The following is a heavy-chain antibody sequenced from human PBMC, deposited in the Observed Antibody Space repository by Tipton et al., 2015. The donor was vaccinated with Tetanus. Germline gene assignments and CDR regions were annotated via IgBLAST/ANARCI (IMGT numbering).Heavy chain of an antibody. CDR3: ARRSLTNYGLDV. CDR1: GFTLSTYW. V-gene: IGHV3-7*01. Sequence: GSLRLSCAASGFTLSTYWMSWVRQAPGKGLEWVASIKQDGSEKYYVDSVKGRFTISRDHAKNTVYLQMNSLRAEDTAVYFCARRSLTNYGLDVWGQGTPVTVSS. J-gene: IGHJ6*02. CDR2: IKQDGSEK. D-gene: IGHD1-1*01.